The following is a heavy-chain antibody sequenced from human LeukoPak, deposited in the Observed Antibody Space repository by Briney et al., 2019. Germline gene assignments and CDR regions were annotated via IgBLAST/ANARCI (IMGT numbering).Heavy chain of an antibody. CDR3: ARAVLSSSWYGGDAFDI. CDR2: IIPIFGTA. D-gene: IGHD6-13*01. J-gene: IGHJ3*02. CDR1: GGTFSSYA. Sequence: SVKVSCKASGGTFSSYAISWVRQAPGQGLEWMGGIIPIFGTANYAQKFQGRVTITADESTSTAYMELSSLRSEDTAVYYCARAVLSSSWYGGDAFDIWGQGTMVTVSS. V-gene: IGHV1-69*13.